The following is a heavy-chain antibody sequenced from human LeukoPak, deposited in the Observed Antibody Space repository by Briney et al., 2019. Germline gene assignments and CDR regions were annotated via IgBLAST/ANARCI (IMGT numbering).Heavy chain of an antibody. Sequence: LETLSLTCTVSGGSISSSTYYWGWIRQPPGKGLEWIGNIYYGGSTFYNPSLKSRVTISLDTSKNQFSLKLSSVTAADTAVYFCARQCSSTSCYSYWGQGTLVTVSS. CDR2: IYYGGST. V-gene: IGHV4-39*01. J-gene: IGHJ4*02. CDR3: ARQCSSTSCYSY. CDR1: GGSISSSTYY. D-gene: IGHD2-2*01.